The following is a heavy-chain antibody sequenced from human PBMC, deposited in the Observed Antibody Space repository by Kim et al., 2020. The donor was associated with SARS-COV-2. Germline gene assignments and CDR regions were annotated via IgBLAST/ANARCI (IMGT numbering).Heavy chain of an antibody. Sequence: YTPCLKGRVTIAVDKSKNQFSLKLSSVAAADTAVYYCARLEAVAGHLFDYWGQGTLVTVSS. D-gene: IGHD6-19*01. V-gene: IGHV4-4*02. J-gene: IGHJ4*02. CDR3: ARLEAVAGHLFDY.